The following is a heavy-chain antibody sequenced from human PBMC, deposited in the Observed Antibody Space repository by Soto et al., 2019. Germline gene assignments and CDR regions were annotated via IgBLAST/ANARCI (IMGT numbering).Heavy chain of an antibody. Sequence: PGGSLRLSCAASGFTFSSYAMSWVRQAPGKGLEWVSAISGSGGSTYYADSVKGRFTISRDNSKNTLYLQMNSLRAEDTAVYYCAKDPGSRPSGSPDYWGQGALVXVSS. CDR2: ISGSGGST. CDR3: AKDPGSRPSGSPDY. J-gene: IGHJ4*02. CDR1: GFTFSSYA. D-gene: IGHD3-10*01. V-gene: IGHV3-23*01.